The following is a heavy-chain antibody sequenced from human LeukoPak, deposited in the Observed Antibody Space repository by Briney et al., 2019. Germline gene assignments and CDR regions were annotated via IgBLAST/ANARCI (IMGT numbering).Heavy chain of an antibody. V-gene: IGHV1-24*01. CDR3: ATDTNDPDRPVVMDY. Sequence: GASVKVSCKVSGYTLTELSMHWVRQAPGKGLEWMGGFDPEDGETIYAQKFQGRVTMTEDTSTDTAYMELSSLRSEDTAVYYCATDTNDPDRPVVMDYWGQGTLVTVSS. CDR2: FDPEDGET. CDR1: GYTLTELS. J-gene: IGHJ4*02. D-gene: IGHD4-23*01.